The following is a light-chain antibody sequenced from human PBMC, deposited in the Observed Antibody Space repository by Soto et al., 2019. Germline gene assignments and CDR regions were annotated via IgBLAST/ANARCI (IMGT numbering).Light chain of an antibody. CDR3: CSYAGGQSVI. Sequence: QSALTQPRSVSGSPGQSVTISCTGTKSDIGTFNYVAWYQQYPGKAPKLMIYDVTKRPSGVPDRFSGSKSGNTAALVISRLLIEDEAEYFCCSYAGGQSVIFGGGTKLTVL. V-gene: IGLV2-11*01. J-gene: IGLJ2*01. CDR1: KSDIGTFNY. CDR2: DVT.